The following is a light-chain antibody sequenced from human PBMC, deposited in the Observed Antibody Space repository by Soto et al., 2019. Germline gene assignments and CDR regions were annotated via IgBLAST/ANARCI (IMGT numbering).Light chain of an antibody. CDR1: QSVLYSSNNKNY. CDR2: WAS. V-gene: IGKV4-1*01. CDR3: QQYYSTPLT. J-gene: IGKJ4*01. Sequence: DIVMTQSPDSLAVSLGERATINCKSSQSVLYSSNNKNYLAWYQQKPGQPPKLLIYWASTRESGVPDRFSGSGSRTDFTLTISSLQAEDVAVYCCQQYYSTPLTFGGGTKVDIK.